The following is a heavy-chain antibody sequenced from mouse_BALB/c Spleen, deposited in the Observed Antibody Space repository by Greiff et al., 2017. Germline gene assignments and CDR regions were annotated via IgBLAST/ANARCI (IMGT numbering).Heavy chain of an antibody. CDR1: GFNIKDYY. Sequence: EVQLQQSGAELVRPGALVKLSCKASGFNIKDYYMHWVKQRPEQGLEWIGWIDPENGNTIYDPKFQGKASITADTSSNTAYLQLSSLTSEDTAVYYCARGLDYGTVFDYWGQGTTLTVSS. J-gene: IGHJ2*01. CDR2: IDPENGNT. CDR3: ARGLDYGTVFDY. V-gene: IGHV14-1*02. D-gene: IGHD1-1*01.